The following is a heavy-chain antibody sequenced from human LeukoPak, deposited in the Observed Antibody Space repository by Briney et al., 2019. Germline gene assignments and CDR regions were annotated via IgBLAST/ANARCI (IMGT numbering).Heavy chain of an antibody. J-gene: IGHJ4*02. V-gene: IGHV3-66*01. CDR3: ARGARKGDDYGGFFDY. Sequence: PGGSLRLSCAASGFTFDDYGMSWVRQAPGKGLEWVSILYSGGSTYYADSVKGRFTVSRDNSKTTLSLQMNSLRAEDTAVYYCARGARKGDDYGGFFDYWGQGTLVTVSS. D-gene: IGHD4-23*01. CDR2: LYSGGST. CDR1: GFTFDDYG.